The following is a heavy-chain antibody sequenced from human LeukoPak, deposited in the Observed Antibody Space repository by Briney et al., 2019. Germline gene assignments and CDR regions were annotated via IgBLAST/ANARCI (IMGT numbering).Heavy chain of an antibody. J-gene: IGHJ4*02. CDR2: IYYSGNT. CDR1: GGSISSYY. D-gene: IGHD4-17*01. V-gene: IGHV4-59*12. Sequence: KPSETLSLTCTVSGGSISSYYWSWIRQPPGKGLEWIGYIYYSGNTNYNPSLKNRVTLSVDKSKNQFSLKLNSVTAADTAVYYCVKNGDYFLAHWGQGTLVSVSS. CDR3: VKNGDYFLAH.